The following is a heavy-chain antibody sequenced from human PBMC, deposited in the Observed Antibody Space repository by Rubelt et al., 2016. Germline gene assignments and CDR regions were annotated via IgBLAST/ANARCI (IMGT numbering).Heavy chain of an antibody. D-gene: IGHD2-8*01. Sequence: TFSSYGMHWVRQAPGKGLEWVAVIWYDGSNKYYADSVKGRFTISRDNSKNTLYLQMNSLRAEDTAVYYCARGEGYCTNGVCHPFDYWGQGTLVTVSS. J-gene: IGHJ4*02. CDR2: IWYDGSNK. V-gene: IGHV3-33*01. CDR1: TFSSYG. CDR3: ARGEGYCTNGVCHPFDY.